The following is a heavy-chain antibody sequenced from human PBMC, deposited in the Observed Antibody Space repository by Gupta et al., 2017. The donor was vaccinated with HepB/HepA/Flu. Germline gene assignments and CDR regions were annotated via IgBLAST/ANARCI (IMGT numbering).Heavy chain of an antibody. D-gene: IGHD3-16*01. J-gene: IGHJ4*02. CDR2: ISTYDGIT. Sequence: QVQLVQSGAEVRKPGASVKVSCKASGYAFSSYGISWVRQAPGQGLEWMGWISTYDGITKYALKCHGRVTLTSDTPTSTVHMELRNLRSDDTALYYCARAQGDCDYWGQGTLITVSS. CDR1: GYAFSSYG. CDR3: ARAQGDCDY. V-gene: IGHV1-18*01.